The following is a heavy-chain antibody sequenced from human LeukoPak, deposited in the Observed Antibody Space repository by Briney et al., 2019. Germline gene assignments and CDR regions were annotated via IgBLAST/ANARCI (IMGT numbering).Heavy chain of an antibody. CDR1: GYTFTDYY. J-gene: IGHJ5*02. CDR3: ARGHNSGYSNSLDP. D-gene: IGHD3-22*01. Sequence: GASVQVSCKTSGYTFTDYYIHWVRQAPGRGLESMGWMNPNSGGTNYAPKFQGRVTMTRDTSISTAYMELSSLTSDDTAVYYCARGHNSGYSNSLDPWGRGTLVTVSS. CDR2: MNPNSGGT. V-gene: IGHV1-2*02.